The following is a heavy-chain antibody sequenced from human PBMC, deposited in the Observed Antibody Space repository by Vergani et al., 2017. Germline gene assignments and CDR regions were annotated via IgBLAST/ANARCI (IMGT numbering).Heavy chain of an antibody. CDR3: ARDYLYFSGSGSPYYFDH. D-gene: IGHD3-10*01. CDR2: IASSDTTV. Sequence: QVQLVESGGGLVKPGGSLRLSCTASGFFFSDYHMSWLRQAPGKGLEWISYIASSDTTVYYADSVKGRFTISRDNAKNSLYLEMNSLRAEDTVVYYCARDYLYFSGSGSPYYFDHWGQGTQVTVSS. CDR1: GFFFSDYH. J-gene: IGHJ4*02. V-gene: IGHV3-11*04.